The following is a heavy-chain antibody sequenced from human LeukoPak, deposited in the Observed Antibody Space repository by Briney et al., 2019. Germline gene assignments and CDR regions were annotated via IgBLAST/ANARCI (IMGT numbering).Heavy chain of an antibody. J-gene: IGHJ4*02. CDR2: IYYSGRT. V-gene: IGHV4-61*01. Sequence: SETLSLTCTVSGVSVSSGRYYWSWLRQPPGKGLEWIGYIYYSGRTNYNPSLKSPLTISVDTSKNQFSLKLSSVTAADTAVYYCAREDTAMVIDYWGQGTLVTVSS. CDR3: AREDTAMVIDY. CDR1: GVSVSSGRYY. D-gene: IGHD5-18*01.